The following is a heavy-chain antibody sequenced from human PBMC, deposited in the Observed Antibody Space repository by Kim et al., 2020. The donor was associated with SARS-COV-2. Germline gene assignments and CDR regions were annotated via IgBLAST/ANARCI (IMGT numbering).Heavy chain of an antibody. CDR2: ISYDGSNK. V-gene: IGHV3-30*18. J-gene: IGHJ3*02. CDR1: GFTFSSYG. CDR3: AKGLDAFDI. Sequence: GGSPRLSCAASGFTFSSYGMHWVRQAPGKGLEWVAVISYDGSNKYYADSVKGRFTISRDNSKNTLYLQMNSLRAEDTAVYYCAKGLDAFDIWGQGTMVTVSS.